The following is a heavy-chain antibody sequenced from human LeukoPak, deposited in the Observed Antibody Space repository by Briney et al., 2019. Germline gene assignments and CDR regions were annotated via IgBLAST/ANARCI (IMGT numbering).Heavy chain of an antibody. CDR3: AREGVPYYFDY. D-gene: IGHD3-10*01. Sequence: GGSLRLSCAASGFTFNNYGMHWVRQAPGKGLEWVAFIRYDGSNKYYADSVKGRFTISRDNSKNTLYLQMISLRAEDTAVYYCAREGVPYYFDYWRQATLVTVPS. J-gene: IGHJ4*02. CDR2: IRYDGSNK. V-gene: IGHV3-30*02. CDR1: GFTFNNYG.